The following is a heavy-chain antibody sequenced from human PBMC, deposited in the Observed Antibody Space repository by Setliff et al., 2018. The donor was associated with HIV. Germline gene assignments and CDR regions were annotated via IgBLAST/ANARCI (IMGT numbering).Heavy chain of an antibody. D-gene: IGHD3-16*01. CDR1: GGTFSSYA. CDR3: AWGTQRPIDS. CDR2: IDPDRGET. J-gene: IGHJ4*02. Sequence: SVKVSCKASGGTFSSYAITWVRQAPGKGLEWVGLIDPDRGETVYAEKFQGRVTITADRSKDIAYMKLSSLRYEDTAMYYCAWGTQRPIDSWGQGTLVTVSS. V-gene: IGHV1-69*10.